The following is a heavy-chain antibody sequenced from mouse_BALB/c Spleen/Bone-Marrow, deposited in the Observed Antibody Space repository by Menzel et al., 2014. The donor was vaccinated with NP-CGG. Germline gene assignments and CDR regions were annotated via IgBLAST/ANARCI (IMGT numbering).Heavy chain of an antibody. V-gene: IGHV1-54*01. CDR3: ARSLTGKKTFDY. J-gene: IGHJ2*01. Sequence: VQVVESGAELVRPGTSVKVSCKASGYVFTNYLIEWVKQRPGQGLEWIGVINAGSGGTDYSEKFKGEATLTADKSSSTAYMQLSSPTSGDSAVYFCARSLTGKKTFDYWGQGTTLTVSS. CDR1: GYVFTNYL. CDR2: INAGSGGT. D-gene: IGHD4-1*01.